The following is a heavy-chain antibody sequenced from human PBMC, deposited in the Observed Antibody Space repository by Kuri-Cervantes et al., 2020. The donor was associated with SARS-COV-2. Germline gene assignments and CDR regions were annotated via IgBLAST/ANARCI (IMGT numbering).Heavy chain of an antibody. CDR3: ARDPFGGSGSYYNGNWFDP. D-gene: IGHD3-10*01. CDR2: SYYSGST. Sequence: SETLSLTCTVSGGSISSSSYYWGWIRQPPGKGLEWTGSSYYSGSTYYNPSLKSRVTISVDTSKNQSSLNLTSVTAADTAVYYCARDPFGGSGSYYNGNWFDPWGQGTLVTVSS. CDR1: GGSISSSSYY. J-gene: IGHJ5*02. V-gene: IGHV4-39*07.